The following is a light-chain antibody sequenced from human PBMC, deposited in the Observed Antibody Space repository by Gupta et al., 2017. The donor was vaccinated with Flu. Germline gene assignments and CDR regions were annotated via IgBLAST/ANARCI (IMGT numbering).Light chain of an antibody. Sequence: DIQMTQSPSSLSASVGDRVTITCRASQSISSCLDWYQQKPGKAPKILIHDASSLESGVPSRFTGSGSGTDFTLTISRLQPEDFATYYCQQCNTTPLTFGGGTKVEIK. V-gene: IGKV1-39*01. J-gene: IGKJ4*01. CDR1: QSISSC. CDR3: QQCNTTPLT. CDR2: DAS.